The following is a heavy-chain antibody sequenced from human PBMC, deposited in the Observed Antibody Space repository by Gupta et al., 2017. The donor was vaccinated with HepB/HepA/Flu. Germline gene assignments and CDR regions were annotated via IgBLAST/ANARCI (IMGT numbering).Heavy chain of an antibody. V-gene: IGHV4-30-4*01. D-gene: IGHD4-17*01. CDR2: IYYFGTT. CDR1: GDSVSSIDYY. J-gene: IGHJ4*02. Sequence: QLQLQESGPGLVKPSQTLSLTCTVSGDSVSSIDYYWTWIRQSPGKGLDWIGHIYYFGTTFYNPSLKSRVTISVDTSKNQFSLKLNSVTAADTAIYYCARGNKYDYDDFVIEYWGPGNLVTVSS. CDR3: ARGNKYDYDDFVIEY.